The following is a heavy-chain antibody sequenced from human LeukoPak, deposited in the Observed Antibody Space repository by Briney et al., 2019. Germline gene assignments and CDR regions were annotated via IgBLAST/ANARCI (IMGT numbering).Heavy chain of an antibody. V-gene: IGHV4-30-2*01. Sequence: SETPSLTCAVSGGSISSGGYSWSWIRQPPGKGLEWIGYIYHSGSTYYNPSLKSRVTISVDRSKNQFSLKLSSVTAADTAVYYCARGRGTVTTGGLCWFDPWGQGTLVTVSS. CDR3: ARGRGTVTTGGLCWFDP. J-gene: IGHJ5*02. D-gene: IGHD4-17*01. CDR2: IYHSGST. CDR1: GGSISSGGYS.